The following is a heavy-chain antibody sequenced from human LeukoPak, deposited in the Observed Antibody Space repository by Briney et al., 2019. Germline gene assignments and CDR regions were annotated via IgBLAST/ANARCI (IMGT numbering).Heavy chain of an antibody. J-gene: IGHJ6*02. Sequence: GGSLRLSCAASGFIVSNNYMTWVRQAPGKGLEWVSVIYTNGRTYYADSVKGRFTISRDSSENTLYLQMNSLRAEDTAIYYCAREGECSGDSCYFSPDYGMDVWGPGTTVSVSS. CDR1: GFIVSNNY. CDR3: AREGECSGDSCYFSPDYGMDV. CDR2: IYTNGRT. D-gene: IGHD2-15*01. V-gene: IGHV3-66*01.